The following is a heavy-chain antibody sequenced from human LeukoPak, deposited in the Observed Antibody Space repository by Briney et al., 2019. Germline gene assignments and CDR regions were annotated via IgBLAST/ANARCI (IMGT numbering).Heavy chain of an antibody. Sequence: SVNVSCKASGGTFSNYAISWVRQAPGQGLEWMGEITPIFGEAQNAEKFQGRVTGTADKPTSTVYMELTSLRLDDTAMYYCARNSRVASTSGLNYWGQGTLVTVSS. V-gene: IGHV1-69*06. CDR2: ITPIFGEA. D-gene: IGHD5-12*01. CDR3: ARNSRVASTSGLNY. J-gene: IGHJ4*02. CDR1: GGTFSNYA.